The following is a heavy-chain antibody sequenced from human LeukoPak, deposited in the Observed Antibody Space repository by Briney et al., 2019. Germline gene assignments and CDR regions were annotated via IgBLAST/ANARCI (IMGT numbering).Heavy chain of an antibody. CDR3: AREGDCGGDCYSYYFDY. V-gene: IGHV3-33*01. Sequence: GRSLRLSCAASGFTFSSYGMHWVRQAPGKGLEWVAVIWYDGSNKYYADSVKGRFTISRDNSKNTLYLQMNSLRAEDTAVYYCAREGDCGGDCYSYYFDYWGQGTLVTVSS. CDR2: IWYDGSNK. D-gene: IGHD2-21*02. CDR1: GFTFSSYG. J-gene: IGHJ4*02.